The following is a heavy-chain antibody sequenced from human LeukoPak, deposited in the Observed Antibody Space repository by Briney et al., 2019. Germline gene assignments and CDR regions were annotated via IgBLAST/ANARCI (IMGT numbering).Heavy chain of an antibody. CDR3: ATIKHGQIFGYFDF. CDR2: VIDSVRT. J-gene: IGHJ4*02. D-gene: IGHD3-16*01. CDR1: GASISSHY. V-gene: IGHV4-59*11. Sequence: SESLSHTCTVPGASISSHYWSGLRQPPWRGLQWIGYVIDSVRTKDNPSLQSRLTLSADTSKNEFSLRLSSVTAADTAVYYWATIKHGQIFGYFDFWGQGIKVTVSS.